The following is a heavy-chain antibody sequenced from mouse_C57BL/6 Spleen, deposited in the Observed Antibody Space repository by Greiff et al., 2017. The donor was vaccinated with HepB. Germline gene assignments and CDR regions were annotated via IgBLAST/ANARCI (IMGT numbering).Heavy chain of an antibody. CDR1: GYTFTSYW. D-gene: IGHD2-4*01. V-gene: IGHV1-61*01. CDR2: IYPSDSET. J-gene: IGHJ3*01. Sequence: VQLQQPGAELVRPGSSVKLSCKASGYTFTSYWMDWVKQRPGQGLEWIGNIYPSDSETHYNQKFKDKATLTVDKSSSTAYMQLSSLTSEDSAVYYCARSGYDYDPAWFAYWGQGTLVTVSA. CDR3: ARSGYDYDPAWFAY.